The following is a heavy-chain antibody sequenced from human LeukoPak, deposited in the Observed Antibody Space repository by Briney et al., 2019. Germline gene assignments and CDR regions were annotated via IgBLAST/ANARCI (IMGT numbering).Heavy chain of an antibody. Sequence: PSETLSLTCTVSGGSISSGGYYWSWIRQPPGKGLEWIGYIYYSGSTNYNPSLKSRVTISVDTSKNQFSLKLSSVTAADTAVYYCARERSSGWFYDYWGQGTLVTVSS. J-gene: IGHJ4*02. CDR3: ARERSSGWFYDY. CDR1: GGSISSGGYY. CDR2: IYYSGST. V-gene: IGHV4-61*08. D-gene: IGHD6-19*01.